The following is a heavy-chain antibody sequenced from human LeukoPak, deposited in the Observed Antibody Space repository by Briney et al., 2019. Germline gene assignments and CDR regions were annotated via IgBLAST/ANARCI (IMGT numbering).Heavy chain of an antibody. J-gene: IGHJ5*02. CDR3: ARAPLYYDSSGYYYQVPWFDP. CDR1: GGSISGGGYS. V-gene: IGHV4-30-2*01. D-gene: IGHD3-22*01. Sequence: PSQTLSLTCTVSGGSISGGGYSWSWIRQPPGKGLEWIGYIYHSGSTYYNPSLKSRVTISVDRSKNQFSLKLSSVTAADTAVYYCARAPLYYDSSGYYYQVPWFDPWGQGTLVTVSS. CDR2: IYHSGST.